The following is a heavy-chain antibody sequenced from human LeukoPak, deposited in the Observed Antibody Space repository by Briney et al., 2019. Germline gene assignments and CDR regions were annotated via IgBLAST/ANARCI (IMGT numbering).Heavy chain of an antibody. CDR1: GFTFSSYS. D-gene: IGHD3-3*01. V-gene: IGHV3-21*01. J-gene: IGHJ4*02. Sequence: GGSLRLSCAASGFTFSSYSMNWVRQAPGKGLDWVSSISSSSSYIYYADSVKGRFAISRDNAENSLYLQMNSLRAEDTAVYYCARAALFGVVTSFDYWGQGTLVTVSS. CDR3: ARAALFGVVTSFDY. CDR2: ISSSSSYI.